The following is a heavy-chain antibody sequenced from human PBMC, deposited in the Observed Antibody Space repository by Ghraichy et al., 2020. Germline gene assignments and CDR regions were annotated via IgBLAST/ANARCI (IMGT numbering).Heavy chain of an antibody. CDR2: IIPIFGTA. J-gene: IGHJ6*02. V-gene: IGHV1-69*13. CDR3: ARASSIAARNFYYYYGMDV. D-gene: IGHD6-6*01. CDR1: GGTFSSYA. Sequence: SVKVSCKASGGTFSSYAISWVRQAPGQGLEWMGGIIPIFGTANSAQQFQGRVTITADESTSTAYMELSSLRSEDTAVYYCARASSIAARNFYYYYGMDVWGQGTTVTVSS.